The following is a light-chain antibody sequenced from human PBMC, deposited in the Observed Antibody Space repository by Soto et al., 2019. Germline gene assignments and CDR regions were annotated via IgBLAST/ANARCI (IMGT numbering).Light chain of an antibody. CDR2: KAS. J-gene: IGKJ2*01. CDR3: QQYNSYPVT. CDR1: QSISSW. V-gene: IGKV1-5*03. Sequence: DIQMTQSPSTLSASVGDRVTITCRASQSISSWLAWYQQKPGKAPKLLIYKASSLESGVPSRFSGSGCGTESTLTISTLQPNDFATYYGQQYNSYPVTFGQGTKLEIK.